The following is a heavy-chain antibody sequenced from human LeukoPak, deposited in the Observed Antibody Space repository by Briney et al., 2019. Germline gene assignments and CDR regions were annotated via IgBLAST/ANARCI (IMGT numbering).Heavy chain of an antibody. CDR1: GFTFSSYT. D-gene: IGHD6-19*01. CDR2: ISSSSSYI. J-gene: IGHJ4*02. V-gene: IGHV3-21*01. CDR3: ASLAVADY. Sequence: KPGGSLRLSCAASGFTFSSYTMNWVRQPPGKGLEWVSSISSSSSYIYYADSVKGRFTISRDNAKNSLYLQMNSLRAEDTAVYYCASLAVADYWGQGTLVTVSS.